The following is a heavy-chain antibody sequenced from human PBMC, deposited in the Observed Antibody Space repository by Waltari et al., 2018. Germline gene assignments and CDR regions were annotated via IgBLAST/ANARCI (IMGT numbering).Heavy chain of an antibody. D-gene: IGHD3-3*01. CDR1: GGSISSSSYY. Sequence: QLQLPESGPGLVKPSETLSLTCTVSGGSISSSSYYWGWIRQPPGKGLEWIGSIYYSGSTYYNPSLKSRVTISVDTSKNQFSLKLSSVTAADTAVYYCARGNTNYYYYGMDVWGQGTTVTVSS. CDR3: ARGNTNYYYYGMDV. CDR2: IYYSGST. J-gene: IGHJ6*02. V-gene: IGHV4-39*01.